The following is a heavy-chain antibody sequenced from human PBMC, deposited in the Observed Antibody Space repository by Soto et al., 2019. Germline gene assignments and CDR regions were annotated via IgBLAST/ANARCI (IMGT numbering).Heavy chain of an antibody. V-gene: IGHV4-34*01. CDR1: GGSFRGYY. CDR2: INHSGST. CDR3: ARAWYYDFWSGPRNWFDP. D-gene: IGHD3-3*01. Sequence: SSETLSLTCAVYGGSFRGYYWSWIRQPPGKGLEWIGEINHSGSTNYNPSLKSRVTISVDTSKNQFSLKLSSVTAADTAVYYCARAWYYDFWSGPRNWFDPWGQGTLVTVSS. J-gene: IGHJ5*02.